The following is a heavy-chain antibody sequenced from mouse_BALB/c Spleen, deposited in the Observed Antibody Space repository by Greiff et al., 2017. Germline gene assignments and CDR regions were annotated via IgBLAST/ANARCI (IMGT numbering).Heavy chain of an antibody. CDR3: GRDREGGFDY. CDR1: GFTFSSYA. V-gene: IGHV5-9-4*01. D-gene: IGHD2-13*01. Sequence: EVKLQESGGGLVKPGGSLKLSCAASGFTFSSYAMSWVRQSPEKRLEWVAEISSGGSYTYYPDTVTGRFTISRDNAKNTLYLEMSSLRSEDTAMYYCGRDREGGFDYWGEGTTVTVSS. CDR2: ISSGGSYT. J-gene: IGHJ1*01.